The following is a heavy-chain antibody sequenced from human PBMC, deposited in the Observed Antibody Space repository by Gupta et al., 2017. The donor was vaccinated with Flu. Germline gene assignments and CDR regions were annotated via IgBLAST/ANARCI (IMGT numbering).Heavy chain of an antibody. D-gene: IGHD2-8*01. V-gene: IGHV3-15*01. Sequence: EGQLVESGGGLVKPGESVRLSCASSGFTFNNAGMRRVRQAPGQGLEWVGRIRSYFDGGTTDYASPVEGRFTISRDESKLYLQMSSLKIEDTAVYYCATDNTLYGSAPYFVTWGQGTLVTVSS. J-gene: IGHJ4*02. CDR1: GFTFNNAG. CDR2: IRSYFDGGTT. CDR3: ATDNTLYGSAPYFVT.